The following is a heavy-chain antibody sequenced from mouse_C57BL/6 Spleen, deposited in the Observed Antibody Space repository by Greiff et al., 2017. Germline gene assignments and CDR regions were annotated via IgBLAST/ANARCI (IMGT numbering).Heavy chain of an antibody. CDR3: ARYCYGSFAY. CDR2: IYPGDGDT. V-gene: IGHV1-82*01. D-gene: IGHD1-1*01. J-gene: IGHJ3*01. Sequence: QVQLQQSGPELVKPGASVKISCKASGYAFSSSWMNWVKQRPGRGLEWIGRIYPGDGDTKYNGKFKGKATLTADKSSSTAYMQLSSLTSEDSAVYFCARYCYGSFAYWGQGTLVTVSA. CDR1: GYAFSSSW.